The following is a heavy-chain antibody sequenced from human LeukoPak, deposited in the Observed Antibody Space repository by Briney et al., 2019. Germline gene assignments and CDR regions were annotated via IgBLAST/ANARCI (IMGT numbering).Heavy chain of an antibody. CDR1: GFSLSTSGMC. V-gene: IGHV2-70*11. CDR3: ARLVVPAAAANFFYMDV. CDR2: IDWDDDK. J-gene: IGHJ6*03. Sequence: SGPALLNPTQTLTLTCTFSGFSLSTSGMCVSWIRQPPGKALEWLARIDWDDDKYYSTSLKTRLTISKETSKNQVVLTMTNMDPVDTATYYCARLVVPAAAANFFYMDVWGKGTTVTVSS. D-gene: IGHD2-2*01.